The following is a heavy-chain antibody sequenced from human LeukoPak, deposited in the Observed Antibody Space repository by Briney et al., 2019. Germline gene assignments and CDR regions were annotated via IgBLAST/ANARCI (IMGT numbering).Heavy chain of an antibody. CDR1: GLTFNSYW. V-gene: IGHV3-73*01. D-gene: IGHD4-17*01. CDR2: IRSKANSYAT. Sequence: GGSLRLSCAASGLTFNSYWMHWVRQASGKGLEWVGRIRSKANSYATAYAASVKGRFTISRDDSKNTAYLQMNSLKTEDTAVCYCTRLTYGEADYWGQGTLVTVSS. J-gene: IGHJ4*02. CDR3: TRLTYGEADY.